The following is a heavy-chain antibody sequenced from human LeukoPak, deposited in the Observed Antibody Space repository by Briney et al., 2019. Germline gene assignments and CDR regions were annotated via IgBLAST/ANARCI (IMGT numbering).Heavy chain of an antibody. CDR2: ISSSHNTI. D-gene: IGHD6-19*01. CDR3: ARPITVAAVDY. Sequence: PGGSLRLSCAASGFTFSSYSMNWVRQAPGKGLEWVSFISSSHNTIYYADSVKGRFTISRDNAKNSLYLQMNSLRVEDTAVYYCARPITVAAVDYWGQGTLVTVSS. V-gene: IGHV3-48*01. J-gene: IGHJ4*02. CDR1: GFTFSSYS.